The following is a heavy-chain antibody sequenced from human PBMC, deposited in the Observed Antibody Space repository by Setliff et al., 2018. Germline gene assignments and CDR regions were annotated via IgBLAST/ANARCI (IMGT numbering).Heavy chain of an antibody. J-gene: IGHJ4*02. CDR2: IYKSGST. D-gene: IGHD3-22*01. CDR3: ARAFDSSGYYGESHTHYFDN. Sequence: SETLSLTCTVSGASISSYYWSLIRQPPGKGLEWIGYIYKSGSTNYNPSLKSRVTMSLDTSKNQFSLNLYSVTAAVTAVYYCARAFDSSGYYGESHTHYFDNWGQGTLVTVSS. CDR1: GASISSYY. V-gene: IGHV4-4*08.